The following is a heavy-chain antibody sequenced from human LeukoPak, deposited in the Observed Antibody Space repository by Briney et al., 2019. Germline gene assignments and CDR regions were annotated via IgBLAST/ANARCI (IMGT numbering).Heavy chain of an antibody. CDR3: ARGWGFDF. D-gene: IGHD7-27*01. V-gene: IGHV6-1*01. CDR2: TYYRSNWFT. J-gene: IGHJ4*02. Sequence: SQTLSLTCAISGDSVSSYSSAWNWIRQSPSRGLEWLGRTYYRSNWFTDYAVSVKSRITINPDTSKNQFSLQLNSLTPEDTAVYYCARGWGFDFWGQGTLVTVSS. CDR1: GDSVSSYSSA.